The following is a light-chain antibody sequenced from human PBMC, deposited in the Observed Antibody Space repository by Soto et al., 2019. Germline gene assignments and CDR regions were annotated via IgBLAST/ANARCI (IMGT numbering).Light chain of an antibody. CDR2: AAS. CDR1: QAISNF. J-gene: IGKJ4*01. Sequence: DIQMTQSPSSLSASVGDRVTITCRASQAISNFLAWYQQKPGKVPKLLIYAASILQSGVPSRFSGSGSGTDFTLTISSLQPEDVATYYCQKYNSAPLTFVGGTKVEIK. V-gene: IGKV1-27*01. CDR3: QKYNSAPLT.